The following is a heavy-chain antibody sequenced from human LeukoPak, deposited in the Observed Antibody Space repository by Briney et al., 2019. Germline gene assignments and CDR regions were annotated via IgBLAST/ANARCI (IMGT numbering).Heavy chain of an antibody. D-gene: IGHD3-22*01. CDR3: TAPRGPRNGYYLSDY. J-gene: IGHJ4*01. CDR1: GFTFNNAW. Sequence: GGSLRLSCAASGFTFNNAWLTWVRQAPGKGLEWVGHIKSKTDGGTPDYAAPVRGRFTISRDDLDNTLYLQMNSLQTEDTAVYYCTAPRGPRNGYYLSDYWGQGTLVTVSS. V-gene: IGHV3-15*01. CDR2: IKSKTDGGTP.